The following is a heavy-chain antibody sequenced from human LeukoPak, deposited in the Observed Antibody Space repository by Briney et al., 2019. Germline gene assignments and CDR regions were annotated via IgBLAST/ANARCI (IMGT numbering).Heavy chain of an antibody. CDR3: ARGAWFGELLSPFDY. CDR2: INPNSGGT. Sequence: GASVKVSCKASGYTFTGYYMHWVRQAPGQGLEWMGWINPNSGGTNYAQKFQGRVTMTRDTSISTAYMELSRLRSDDTVVYYWARGAWFGELLSPFDYGGQGTLVTVSS. V-gene: IGHV1-2*02. J-gene: IGHJ4*02. D-gene: IGHD3-10*01. CDR1: GYTFTGYY.